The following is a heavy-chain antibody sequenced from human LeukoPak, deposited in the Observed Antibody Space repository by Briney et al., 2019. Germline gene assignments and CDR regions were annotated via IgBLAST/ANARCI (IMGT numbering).Heavy chain of an antibody. Sequence: KVSCKVSGYTLTELSMHWVRQAPGKGLEWMGGFDPEDGETIYAQKFQGRVTMTEDTSTDTAYMELSSLRSEDTAVYYCATGIAAAGVFDYWGQGTLVTVSS. CDR2: FDPEDGET. J-gene: IGHJ4*02. V-gene: IGHV1-24*01. D-gene: IGHD6-13*01. CDR1: GYTLTELS. CDR3: ATGIAAAGVFDY.